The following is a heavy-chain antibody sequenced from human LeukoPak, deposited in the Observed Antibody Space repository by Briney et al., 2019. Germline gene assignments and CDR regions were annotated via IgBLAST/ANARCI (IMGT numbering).Heavy chain of an antibody. D-gene: IGHD2-15*01. CDR2: IYYSGST. J-gene: IGHJ5*02. CDR1: GGSISSGGYY. CDR3: ARVAGDRCCSGGSCYWFDP. V-gene: IGHV4-31*03. Sequence: PSQTLSLTCTVSGGSISSGGYYWSWIRQHPGKGLEWIGYIYYSGSTYYNPSLKSRVTISVDTSKNQFSLKLSSVTAADTAVYYCARVAGDRCCSGGSCYWFDPWGQGTLVTVSS.